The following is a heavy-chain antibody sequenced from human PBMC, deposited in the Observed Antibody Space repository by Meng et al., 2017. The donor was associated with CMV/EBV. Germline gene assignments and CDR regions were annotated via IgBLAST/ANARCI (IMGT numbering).Heavy chain of an antibody. CDR3: AREGDYDTTYNFDS. J-gene: IGHJ4*02. V-gene: IGHV4-4*02. CDR2: IYHTGST. D-gene: IGHD3-22*01. CDR1: GGFFSGIC. Sequence: LPQSSPGVVGTSATPSLLLSVVSGGFFSGICWSWVRQPAGKGLEWIGQIYHTGSTNYNPSLKSRVTISLDESNNQFSLKLSSVTAADTAIYYCAREGDYDTTYNFDSWGQGTLVTVSS.